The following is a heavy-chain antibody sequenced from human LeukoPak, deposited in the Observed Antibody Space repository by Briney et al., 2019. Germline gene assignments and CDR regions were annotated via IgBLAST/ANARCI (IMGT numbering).Heavy chain of an antibody. D-gene: IGHD6-13*01. J-gene: IGHJ4*02. V-gene: IGHV1-69*10. CDR2: IIPIFGIA. Sequence: AAVKVSCKAPGGTFSSYAISWVRQAPGQGLEWMGRIIPIFGIANYAQKFQGRVTITADKSTSTAYMELSSLRSEDTAVYYWARGIAAPPGYFDYWGQGTLVTVSS. CDR1: GGTFSSYA. CDR3: ARGIAAPPGYFDY.